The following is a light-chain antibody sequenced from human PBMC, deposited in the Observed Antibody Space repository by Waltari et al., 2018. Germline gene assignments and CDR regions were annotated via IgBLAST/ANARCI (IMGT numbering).Light chain of an antibody. V-gene: IGLV2-23*02. CDR1: SSDVGFYNL. CDR2: EVN. CDR3: CSYAGSNTFVL. Sequence: QSALTQPASVSGSPGQSLTISCTGTSSDVGFYNLVSWYQQHPGKAPKPIIFEVNKRPSGISKRFAASKSGNTASLTISALQAEDEADYYCCSYAGSNTFVLFGGGTTLTVL. J-gene: IGLJ2*01.